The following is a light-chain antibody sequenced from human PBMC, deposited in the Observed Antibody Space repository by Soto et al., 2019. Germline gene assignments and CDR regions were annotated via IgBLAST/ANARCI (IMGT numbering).Light chain of an antibody. CDR3: SSYTSSSTLV. CDR2: EVS. J-gene: IGLJ2*01. Sequence: QSALTQPASVSGSPGQSITISCTGTSSDVSGYNYVSWYQQHPGKAPKLMIYEVSNRPSGVSNRFSGSESGNTASLTISGLQAEDEADYYCSSYTSSSTLVFGGGTKVTVL. CDR1: SSDVSGYNY. V-gene: IGLV2-14*01.